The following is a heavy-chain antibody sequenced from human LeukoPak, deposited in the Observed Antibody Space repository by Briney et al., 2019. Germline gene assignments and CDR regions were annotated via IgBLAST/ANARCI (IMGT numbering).Heavy chain of an antibody. J-gene: IGHJ4*02. D-gene: IGHD3-22*01. Sequence: SGGSLRLSCAASGFTFSSYAMSWVRQAPGKGLEWVSAISGSGGSTYYADSVKGRFTISRDNSKNTLYLQMNSLRAEDTAVYYCAKEIEDYYDSSGYGYWGQGTLVTVSS. CDR2: ISGSGGST. V-gene: IGHV3-23*01. CDR3: AKEIEDYYDSSGYGY. CDR1: GFTFSSYA.